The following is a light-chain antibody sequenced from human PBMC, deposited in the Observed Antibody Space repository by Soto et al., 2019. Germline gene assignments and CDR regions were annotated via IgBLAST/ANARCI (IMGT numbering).Light chain of an antibody. Sequence: DIHMTQSPSTLSASVGDRVSITCRASQTISTWLAWYQQKPGKAPKLLIYDASRLQSGVPSRFSGSRLGTEFTLTISSLQPDDFATYYCQQYNSYSWTFGQGTKVDIK. CDR1: QTISTW. CDR3: QQYNSYSWT. J-gene: IGKJ1*01. V-gene: IGKV1-5*01. CDR2: DAS.